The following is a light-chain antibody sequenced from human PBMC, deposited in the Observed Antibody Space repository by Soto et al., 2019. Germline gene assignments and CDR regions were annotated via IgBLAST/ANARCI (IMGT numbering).Light chain of an antibody. J-gene: IGKJ3*01. CDR1: QSVGSN. V-gene: IGKV3-15*01. CDR3: QQYNNWPLT. Sequence: EIVMTQSPATLSVSPGERATLSCRASQSVGSNLAWYQQKPGQAPRLLIYGASTRPTGIPARFSGSESGTEFTLTLSSLQSEDFAVYYCQQYNNWPLTFGPGTKVDI. CDR2: GAS.